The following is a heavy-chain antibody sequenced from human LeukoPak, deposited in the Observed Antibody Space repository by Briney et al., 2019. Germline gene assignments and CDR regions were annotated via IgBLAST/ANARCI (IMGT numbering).Heavy chain of an antibody. CDR3: AKDALILRYDSSGFNYFDY. CDR1: GFTFSNAW. CDR2: ISGSGGST. V-gene: IGHV3-23*01. D-gene: IGHD3-22*01. J-gene: IGHJ4*02. Sequence: GGSLRLSCAASGFTFSNAWMSWVRQAPGKGLEWVSAISGSGGSTYYADSVKGRFTISRDNSKSTLYLQMNSLRAEDTAVYYCAKDALILRYDSSGFNYFDYWGQGTLVTVSS.